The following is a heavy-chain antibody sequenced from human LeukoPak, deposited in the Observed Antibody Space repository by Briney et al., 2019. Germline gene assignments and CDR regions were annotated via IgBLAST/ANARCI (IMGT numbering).Heavy chain of an antibody. CDR3: ARTSSGSNPFDY. Sequence: GGSLRLSCAASGFTFSHYWIHWVRQAPGKGLVWVSRINSNATNTGYADSVKGRFTISRDNAANTLYLQMNRLRPEDTAVYYCARTSSGSNPFDYWGQGTLVTVSS. V-gene: IGHV3-74*01. CDR1: GFTFSHYW. CDR2: INSNATNT. J-gene: IGHJ4*02. D-gene: IGHD1-26*01.